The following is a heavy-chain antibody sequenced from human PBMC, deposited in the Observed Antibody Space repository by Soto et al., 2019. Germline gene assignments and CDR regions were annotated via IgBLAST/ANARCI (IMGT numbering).Heavy chain of an antibody. J-gene: IGHJ3*02. CDR1: RFTFSTYD. CDR2: ISYDGSNK. CDR3: AKSGNYTNYHDAFDI. D-gene: IGHD4-4*01. Sequence: VQLVESGGGVVQPGRSLRLSCVASRFTFSTYDMHWVRQAPGKGLEWVAIISYDGSNKYYADSVKGRFTISRDNSKNTLFLQMNSLRAEDTALYFCAKSGNYTNYHDAFDIWGQGTMVTVSS. V-gene: IGHV3-30*18.